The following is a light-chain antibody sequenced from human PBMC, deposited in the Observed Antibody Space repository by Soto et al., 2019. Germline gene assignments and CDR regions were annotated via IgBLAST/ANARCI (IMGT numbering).Light chain of an antibody. J-gene: IGLJ2*01. CDR2: DVN. CDR3: CSYAGSYTVV. V-gene: IGLV2-11*01. CDR1: SSDVGGYNY. Sequence: QSALTQLRSVSGSPGQSVTISCTGTSSDVGGYNYVSWYQQHPGKAPKLMIYDVNKRPSGVPDRFSGSKSGNTASLTISELQAEDEADYYCCSYAGSYTVVFGGGTKLTVL.